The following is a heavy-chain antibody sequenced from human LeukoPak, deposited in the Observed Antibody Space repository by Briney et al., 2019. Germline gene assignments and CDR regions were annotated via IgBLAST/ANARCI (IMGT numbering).Heavy chain of an antibody. D-gene: IGHD2-21*02. CDR3: ARLRGGDWAPRKYWCFDL. J-gene: IGHJ2*01. V-gene: IGHV6-1*01. CDR1: GDSVSSNSAA. Sequence: SQTLSLTCAISGDSVSSNSAAWNWIRQSPSRGLEWLGRTYYRSKWYNDYAVSVKSRITINPDTSKNQFSLKLSSVTAADTAVYYCARLRGGDWAPRKYWCFDLWGRGTLVTVSS. CDR2: TYYRSKWYN.